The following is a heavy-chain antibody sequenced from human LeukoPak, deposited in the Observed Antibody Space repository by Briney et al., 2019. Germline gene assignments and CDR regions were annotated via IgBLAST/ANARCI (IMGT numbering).Heavy chain of an antibody. Sequence: PGGSLRLSCTASGFVRSNYMSWVRQTPGKGLEWVSVIYSGGITYYADSVKGRLTISRDNDKNSLYLQMNSLRAEDTAVYYCAREKSMVRGAYDYWGQGTLVTVSS. J-gene: IGHJ4*02. CDR1: GFVRSNY. V-gene: IGHV3-66*01. D-gene: IGHD3-10*01. CDR2: IYSGGIT. CDR3: AREKSMVRGAYDY.